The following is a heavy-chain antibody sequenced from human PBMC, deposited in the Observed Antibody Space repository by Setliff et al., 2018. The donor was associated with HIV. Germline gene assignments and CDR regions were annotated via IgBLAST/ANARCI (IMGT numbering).Heavy chain of an antibody. CDR2: IYHTGNT. V-gene: IGHV4-38-2*02. J-gene: IGHJ4*03. D-gene: IGHD4-17*01. CDR3: AREPTVTSRSGYFDY. Sequence: SETLSLTCTVSNYSISSGYYWGWLRQSPGKGLEWIGTIYHTGNTYYSPSLKSRVTISVDPSKNQLSLNLDSVTAADTAVLYCAREPTVTSRSGYFDYWGQGTVVTVSS. CDR1: NYSISSGYY.